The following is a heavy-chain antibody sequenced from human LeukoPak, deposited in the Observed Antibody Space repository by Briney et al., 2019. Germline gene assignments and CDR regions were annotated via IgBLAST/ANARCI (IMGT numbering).Heavy chain of an antibody. Sequence: ASVEVSCKASGYTFTSYGISWVRQAPGQGLEWMGWISAYNGNTNYAQKLQGRVTMTTDTSTSTAYMELRSLRSDDTAVYYCARDRYSGSYYFVFPFDYWGQGTLVTVSS. D-gene: IGHD1-26*01. CDR1: GYTFTSYG. CDR2: ISAYNGNT. CDR3: ARDRYSGSYYFVFPFDY. V-gene: IGHV1-18*01. J-gene: IGHJ4*02.